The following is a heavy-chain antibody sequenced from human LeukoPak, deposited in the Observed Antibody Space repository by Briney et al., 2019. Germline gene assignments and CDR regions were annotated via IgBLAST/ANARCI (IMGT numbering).Heavy chain of an antibody. CDR3: ARESTYPLRYFDWLSGLGAFDI. D-gene: IGHD3-9*01. CDR1: GFTSSRYS. J-gene: IGHJ3*02. V-gene: IGHV3-21*01. CDR2: ISSSSIYI. Sequence: GGSLRLSCAASGFTSSRYSMNWVRQAPGKGLEGVSSISSSSIYIYYADSVKGRFTIYRDNAKNSLYLQMNSLRAEDTAVYYCARESTYPLRYFDWLSGLGAFDIWGQGTMVTVSS.